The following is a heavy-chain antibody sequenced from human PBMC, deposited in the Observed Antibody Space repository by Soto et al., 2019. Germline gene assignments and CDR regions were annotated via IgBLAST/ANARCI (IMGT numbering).Heavy chain of an antibody. D-gene: IGHD3-10*01. J-gene: IGHJ5*02. CDR1: GYTFTSYG. Sequence: ASVKVSCKASGYTFTSYGISWVRQAPGQGLEWMGWISAYNGNTNYAQKLQGRVTMTTDTSTSTAYMELRSLRSDDTAVYYCASMATYYYGSGTQGRFDPWGQGTLVTVSS. CDR3: ASMATYYYGSGTQGRFDP. V-gene: IGHV1-18*01. CDR2: ISAYNGNT.